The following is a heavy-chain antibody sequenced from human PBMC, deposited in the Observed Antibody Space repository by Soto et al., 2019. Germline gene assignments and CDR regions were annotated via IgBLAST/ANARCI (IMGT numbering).Heavy chain of an antibody. J-gene: IGHJ4*02. CDR2: VYSGGTT. Sequence: GGSLRLSCAASGFTVSSNHMSWVRQAPGKGLEWVSLVYSGGTTYYADSVKGRFTISRDNSKNTLYLQMSSLRAEDTALYYCATVRSGDYFDYCGQGTLVTVSP. V-gene: IGHV3-53*01. CDR3: ATVRSGDYFDY. CDR1: GFTVSSNH. D-gene: IGHD3-10*01.